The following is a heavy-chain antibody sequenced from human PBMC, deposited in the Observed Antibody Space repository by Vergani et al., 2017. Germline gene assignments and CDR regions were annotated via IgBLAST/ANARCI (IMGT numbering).Heavy chain of an antibody. CDR2: INYVGRT. CDR3: ARGSRAAGYSGPDS. J-gene: IGHJ4*02. V-gene: IGHV4-38-2*02. D-gene: IGHD6-13*01. Sequence: QVQLQESGPGLVKPSETLSLTCTVSGYSISSGYYWGWIRQPPGKGLEWIGSINYVGRTYDNPSLRSRLTISVDTSQNQFSLKLRSVTAADTAVYYCARGSRAAGYSGPDSWGQGTRVTVSS. CDR1: GYSISSGYY.